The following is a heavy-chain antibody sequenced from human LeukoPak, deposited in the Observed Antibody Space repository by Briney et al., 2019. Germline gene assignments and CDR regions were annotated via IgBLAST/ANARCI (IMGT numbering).Heavy chain of an antibody. V-gene: IGHV3-21*04. D-gene: IGHD3-22*01. CDR2: ISSSSSYI. J-gene: IGHJ5*02. CDR3: AKMAWYDSSGGWFDP. CDR1: GFTFSTYT. Sequence: GGSLRLSCAASGFTFSTYTMNWVRQAPGKGLEWVSSISSSSSYIYYADSLKGRFTISRDNAKKSLYLQMNSLRAEDTAVYYCAKMAWYDSSGGWFDPWGQGTLVTVSS.